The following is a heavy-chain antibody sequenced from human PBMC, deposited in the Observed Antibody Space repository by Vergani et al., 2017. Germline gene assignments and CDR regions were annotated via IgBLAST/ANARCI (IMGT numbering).Heavy chain of an antibody. D-gene: IGHD1-1*01. CDR3: AREGQLGFYYFDY. J-gene: IGHJ4*02. Sequence: EVKLVESGGGLVQPGGSLRLSCAASGLPFSPYWMSWFRQAPGKGLEWVANIKQDGSEKNYLDSLKGRFTISRDNAKNSLYLQMNSLRAEDTAVYYRAREGQLGFYYFDYWGQGTLVTVSS. CDR2: IKQDGSEK. CDR1: GLPFSPYW. V-gene: IGHV3-7*03.